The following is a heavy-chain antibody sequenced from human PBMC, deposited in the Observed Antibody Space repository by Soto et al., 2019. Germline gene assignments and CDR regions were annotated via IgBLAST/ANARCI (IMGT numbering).Heavy chain of an antibody. D-gene: IGHD3-10*01. CDR3: AREVQVHTPAFVY. V-gene: IGHV1-69*19. Sequence: QVQLVQSGAEMKKPGSSVKVSCQSSGGTFNTYAMNWVRQAPGQGPEWMGDISPMFGAANYAPKFQGRVTITADESTATSYMQSSSLTSEDTALYSCAREVQVHTPAFVYWGQGTLVTVTS. J-gene: IGHJ4*02. CDR2: ISPMFGAA. CDR1: GGTFNTYA.